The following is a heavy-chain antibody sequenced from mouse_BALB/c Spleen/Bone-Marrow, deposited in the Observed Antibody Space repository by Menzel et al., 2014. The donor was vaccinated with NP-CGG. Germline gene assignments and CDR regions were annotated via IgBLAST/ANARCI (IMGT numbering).Heavy chain of an antibody. CDR2: IRNKAKGSTT. Sequence: EVKVVESGGGSEQPGGSLRLSCATSGFTLTDYYMSWVRQPPGKALEWLGFIRNKAKGSTTDYSASVKGRFTISRDNSQSILYLQMNTLRPGDSATYYCARDIEGNYSYWYPDIWGAGTTVTVSS. CDR1: GFTLTDYY. J-gene: IGHJ1*01. V-gene: IGHV7-3*02. CDR3: ARDIEGNYSYWYPDI. D-gene: IGHD2-1*01.